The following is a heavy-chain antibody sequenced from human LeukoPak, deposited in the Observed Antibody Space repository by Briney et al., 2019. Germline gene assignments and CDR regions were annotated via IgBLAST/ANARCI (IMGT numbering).Heavy chain of an antibody. J-gene: IGHJ4*02. Sequence: SETLSLTCAVYGGSFSGYYWSWISQPPGKGLEWIGEINHSGSTNYNPSLKSRVTISVDTSKNQFSLKLSSVTAADTAVYYCARGYGSGSYYHYWGQGTLVTVSS. CDR1: GGSFSGYY. V-gene: IGHV4-34*01. CDR3: ARGYGSGSYYHY. D-gene: IGHD3-10*01. CDR2: INHSGST.